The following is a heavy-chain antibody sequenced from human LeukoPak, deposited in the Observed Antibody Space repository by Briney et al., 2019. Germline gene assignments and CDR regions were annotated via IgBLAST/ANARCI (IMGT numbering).Heavy chain of an antibody. Sequence: SETLSLTCTVSGGSVSSGSYYWGWIRQPPGKGLEWIGYIYYTGSTNYNPSLKSRVTMSVDTSKNQFSLKLSSVTAADTAVYYCARLILTPRTYYFDFWGQGTLVTVSS. J-gene: IGHJ4*02. V-gene: IGHV4-61*01. D-gene: IGHD3-9*01. CDR2: IYYTGST. CDR3: ARLILTPRTYYFDF. CDR1: GGSVSSGSYY.